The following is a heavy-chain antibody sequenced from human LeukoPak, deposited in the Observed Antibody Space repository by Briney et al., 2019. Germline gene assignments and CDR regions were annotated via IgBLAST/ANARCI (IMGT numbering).Heavy chain of an antibody. Sequence: GGSLRLSCAASGFTFSSYWMSWVRQAPGKGLEWVANIKQDGSEKYYVDSVKGRFTISRDNAKNSLYLQMNSLRAEDTAVYYCARVALKGLYDYVWGSYRYRAFDIRGQGTMVTVSS. D-gene: IGHD3-16*02. CDR1: GFTFSSYW. CDR3: ARVALKGLYDYVWGSYRYRAFDI. V-gene: IGHV3-7*01. CDR2: IKQDGSEK. J-gene: IGHJ3*02.